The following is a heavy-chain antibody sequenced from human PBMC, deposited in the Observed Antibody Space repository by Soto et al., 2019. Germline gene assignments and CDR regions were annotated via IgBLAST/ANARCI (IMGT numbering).Heavy chain of an antibody. D-gene: IGHD3-3*01. Sequence: ASVKVSCKVSGYTLTELSMHWVRQAPGKGLEWMGGFDPEDGETIYAQKFQGRVTMTEDTSTDTAYMELSSLRSKDTAVYYCATGVTIFGVAPNFDYWGQGTLVTVSS. CDR3: ATGVTIFGVAPNFDY. CDR1: GYTLTELS. V-gene: IGHV1-24*01. J-gene: IGHJ4*02. CDR2: FDPEDGET.